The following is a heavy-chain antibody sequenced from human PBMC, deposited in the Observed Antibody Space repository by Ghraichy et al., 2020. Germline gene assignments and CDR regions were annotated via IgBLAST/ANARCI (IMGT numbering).Heavy chain of an antibody. CDR3: AKDMGYSYGLFWFDP. CDR1: GFTFDDYA. Sequence: GGSLRLSCAASGFTFDDYAMHWVRQAPGKGLEWVSGISWNSGSIGYADSVKGRFTISRDNAKNPLYLQMNSLRAEDTALYYCAKDMGYSYGLFWFDPWGQGTLVTVSS. J-gene: IGHJ5*02. CDR2: ISWNSGSI. V-gene: IGHV3-9*01. D-gene: IGHD5-18*01.